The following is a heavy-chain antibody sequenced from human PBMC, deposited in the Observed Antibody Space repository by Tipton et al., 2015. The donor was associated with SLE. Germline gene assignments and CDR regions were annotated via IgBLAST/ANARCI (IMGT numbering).Heavy chain of an antibody. D-gene: IGHD7-27*01. Sequence: TLSLTCVVSGGSISSSNWWTWVRQPPGKGLEWIGEIDHSGSTNYNPSLKSRVTISVDTSKNQFSLQLNSVTPEDTAVYYCARALTGDPYYFDYWGQGTLVTVSS. CDR3: ARALTGDPYYFDY. CDR1: GGSISSSNW. V-gene: IGHV4/OR15-8*01. J-gene: IGHJ4*02. CDR2: IDHSGST.